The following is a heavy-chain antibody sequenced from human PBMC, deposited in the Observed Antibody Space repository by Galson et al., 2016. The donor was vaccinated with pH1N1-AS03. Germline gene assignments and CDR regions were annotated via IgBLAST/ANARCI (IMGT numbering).Heavy chain of an antibody. CDR3: TRDFDAPHGK. D-gene: IGHD3-9*01. Sequence: SLRLSCAASGFTFSATWIHWIRQGPGKGLVWVSRISPDGSIVGHADSVKGRFTVSRDNDKNTVYLQMNSLTADDTAVYYCTRDFDAPHGKWGQGTLVTVSS. V-gene: IGHV3-74*01. J-gene: IGHJ4*02. CDR1: GFTFSATW. CDR2: ISPDGSIV.